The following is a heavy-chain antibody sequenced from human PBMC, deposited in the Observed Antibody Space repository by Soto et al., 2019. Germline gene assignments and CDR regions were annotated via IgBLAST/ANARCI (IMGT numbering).Heavy chain of an antibody. CDR2: IYPGDSDT. CDR1: GHSFTSYW. J-gene: IGHJ6*02. D-gene: IGHD3-22*01. Sequence: PGESLKISCKGSGHSFTSYWIGWVRQMPGKGLEWMGIIYPGDSDTRYSPSFQGQVTISADKSISTAYLQWSSLKASDTAMYYCARRQSGLDYYYGMDVWGQGTTVTVSS. CDR3: ARRQSGLDYYYGMDV. V-gene: IGHV5-51*01.